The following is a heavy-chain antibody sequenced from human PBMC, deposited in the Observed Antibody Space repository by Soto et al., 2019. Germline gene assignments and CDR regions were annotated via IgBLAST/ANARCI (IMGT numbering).Heavy chain of an antibody. CDR3: ARGDFDRSGNYNAGWFAP. CDR1: GYTFTAYY. J-gene: IGHJ5*02. V-gene: IGHV1-2*02. D-gene: IGHD3-22*01. Sequence: QVQLVQSGAEVKKPGASVKVSCKASGYTFTAYYMHWLRQAPGQGLEWMGWINPNSGGTNYAQRFQGRVTVTNDTSISTTYMELSSLGSDDTAVYCCARGDFDRSGNYNAGWFAPWGQGTLVTVSS. CDR2: INPNSGGT.